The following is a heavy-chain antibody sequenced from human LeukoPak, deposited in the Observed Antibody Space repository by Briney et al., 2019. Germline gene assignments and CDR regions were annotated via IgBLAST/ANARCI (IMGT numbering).Heavy chain of an antibody. D-gene: IGHD6-13*01. CDR2: TSKDGSEK. Sequence: GRPLRLSCTASGFTFSYYAMHWVRQAPGKGLEWVGITSKDGSEKKHADSVKGRFTISRDNSKNILFLQMNSLRAEDTAVYYCAKDIAAAAPIDAFDIWGQGTMVTVSS. J-gene: IGHJ3*02. V-gene: IGHV3-30-3*01. CDR1: GFTFSYYA. CDR3: AKDIAAAAPIDAFDI.